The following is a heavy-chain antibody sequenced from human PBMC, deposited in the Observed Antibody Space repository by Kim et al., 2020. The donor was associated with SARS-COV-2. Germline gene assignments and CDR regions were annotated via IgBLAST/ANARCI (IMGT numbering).Heavy chain of an antibody. D-gene: IGHD4-17*01. CDR2: IWYDGSNK. CDR3: AKDLGEVGGDYGDYGGLYGMDV. Sequence: GGSLRLSCAASGFTFSSYGMHWVRQAPGKGLEWVAVIWYDGSNKYYADSVKGRFTISRDNSKNTLYLQMNSLRAEDTAVYYCAKDLGEVGGDYGDYGGLYGMDVWGQGTTVTVSS. J-gene: IGHJ6*02. V-gene: IGHV3-33*06. CDR1: GFTFSSYG.